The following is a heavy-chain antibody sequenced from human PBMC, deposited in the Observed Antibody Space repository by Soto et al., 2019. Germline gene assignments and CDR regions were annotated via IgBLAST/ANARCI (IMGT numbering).Heavy chain of an antibody. J-gene: IGHJ4*02. D-gene: IGHD3-22*01. Sequence: ASVKVSCKASGGTFSSYAISWVRQAPGQGLEWMGGIIPIFGTANYAQKFQGRVTITADESTSTAYMELSSLRSEDTAVYYCARSHRKPRTINDYYDSSGYYSWFDYWGQGTLVTVSS. CDR1: GGTFSSYA. CDR3: ARSHRKPRTINDYYDSSGYYSWFDY. CDR2: IIPIFGTA. V-gene: IGHV1-69*13.